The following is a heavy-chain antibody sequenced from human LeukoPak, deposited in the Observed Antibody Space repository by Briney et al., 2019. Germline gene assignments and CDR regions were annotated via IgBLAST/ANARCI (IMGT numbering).Heavy chain of an antibody. CDR2: IYPRDGST. CDR1: GYTFTINY. V-gene: IGHV1-46*01. CDR3: ARDQEGFDS. Sequence: ASVKVSCKASGYTFTINYIHWVRQAPGQGLEWMGMIYPRDGSTSYAQKFQGRVTVTRDTSTSTVHMELSGLRSEDTAVYYCARDQEGFDSGGQGTLVTVSS. J-gene: IGHJ4*02.